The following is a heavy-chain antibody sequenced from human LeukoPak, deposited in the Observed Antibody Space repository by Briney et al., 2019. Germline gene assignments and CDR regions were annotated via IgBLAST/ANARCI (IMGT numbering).Heavy chain of an antibody. J-gene: IGHJ4*02. Sequence: SETLSLTCTVSGGSISSSTYYWGWIRQPPGKGLEWIGSIYYSGSTYYNPSLKSRVTISVDTSKNQFSLKLSSVTAADTAVYYCARDPTYSGPYYWGQGTLVTVS. CDR1: GGSISSSTYY. CDR2: IYYSGST. D-gene: IGHD1-26*01. CDR3: ARDPTYSGPYY. V-gene: IGHV4-39*07.